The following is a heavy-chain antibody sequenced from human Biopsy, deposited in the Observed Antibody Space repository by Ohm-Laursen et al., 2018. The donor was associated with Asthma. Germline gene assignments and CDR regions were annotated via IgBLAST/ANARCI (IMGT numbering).Heavy chain of an antibody. Sequence: SSLRLSCSASGFTFRSYAMHWVRQAPGKGLEWVAVGGSYYDGGLKYYADSVNGRFTVSRDDSKNTLYLQMNSLRPDDTAVYYCARDVMEWYLPAFDFWGQGTTATVSS. V-gene: IGHV3-30-3*01. CDR1: GFTFRSYA. CDR2: GGSYYDGGLK. J-gene: IGHJ6*02. D-gene: IGHD3-3*01. CDR3: ARDVMEWYLPAFDF.